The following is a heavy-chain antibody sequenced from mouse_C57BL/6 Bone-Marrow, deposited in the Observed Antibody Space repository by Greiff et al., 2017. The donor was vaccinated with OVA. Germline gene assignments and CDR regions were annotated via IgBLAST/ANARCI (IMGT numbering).Heavy chain of an antibody. V-gene: IGHV3-6*01. CDR3: ARVDYYGPYWYFDV. CDR1: GYSITSGYY. D-gene: IGHD1-1*01. Sequence: EVQRVESGPGLVKPSQSLSLTCSVTGYSITSGYYWNWIRQFPGNKLEWMGYISYDGSNNYNPSLKNRISITRDTSKNQFFLKLNSVTTEDTATYYCARVDYYGPYWYFDVWGTGTTVTVSS. CDR2: ISYDGSN. J-gene: IGHJ1*03.